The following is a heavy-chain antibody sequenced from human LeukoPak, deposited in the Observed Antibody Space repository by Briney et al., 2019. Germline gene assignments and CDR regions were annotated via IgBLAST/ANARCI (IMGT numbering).Heavy chain of an antibody. V-gene: IGHV3-15*01. D-gene: IGHD6-13*01. CDR2: IRGKTDGETT. CDR1: GFTFNNAW. CDR3: ILAAAGPAY. Sequence: GGSLRLSCAASGFTFNNAWMTWVRQAPGKGLEWVGRIRGKTDGETTDYAAPVHGRFTISRDDSKDTLYLQMNSLKTEDTAVYYCILAAAGPAYWGQGTLVTVSS. J-gene: IGHJ4*02.